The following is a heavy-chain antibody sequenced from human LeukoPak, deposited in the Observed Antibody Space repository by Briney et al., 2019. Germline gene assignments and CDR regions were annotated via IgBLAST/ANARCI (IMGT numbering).Heavy chain of an antibody. CDR2: INMDGSEE. J-gene: IGHJ4*02. D-gene: IGHD3-16*02. V-gene: IGHV3-7*01. CDR3: TRDRWIDY. CDR1: GLIFSNYW. Sequence: QPGGSLRLSCAASGLIFSNYWMTWVRQAPGKGLEWVANINMDGSEENYVDSVKGRFTISGDNAKNSLYLRMNSLRAEDTAVYYCTRDRWIDYWGQGTLVTVSS.